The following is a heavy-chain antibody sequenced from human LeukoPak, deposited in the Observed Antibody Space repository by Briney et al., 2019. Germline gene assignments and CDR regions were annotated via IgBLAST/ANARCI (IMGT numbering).Heavy chain of an antibody. Sequence: SETLSLTCTVSGGSISSYYWSWIRQPAGKGLEWIGRIYTSRSTNYNPSLKSRVTMSVDTSKNQFSLKLSSVTAADTAVYYCARQYQLRSGNWFDPWGQGTLVTVSS. CDR2: IYTSRST. V-gene: IGHV4-4*07. J-gene: IGHJ5*02. CDR1: GGSISSYY. CDR3: ARQYQLRSGNWFDP. D-gene: IGHD2-2*01.